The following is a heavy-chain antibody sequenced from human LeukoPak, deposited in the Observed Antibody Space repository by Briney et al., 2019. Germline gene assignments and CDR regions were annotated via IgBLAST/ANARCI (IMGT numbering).Heavy chain of an antibody. Sequence: GGSLRLPCAVSGINFRGYWMAWVRQAPGKGLEWVANMKQDGSEKYYADSVKGRFTISRDNAKNSLYLEMNSLRVEDTAVYYCARDLGHTGYDLYDYWGQGTLVTVSS. D-gene: IGHD5-12*01. J-gene: IGHJ4*02. CDR3: ARDLGHTGYDLYDY. CDR1: GINFRGYW. V-gene: IGHV3-7*01. CDR2: MKQDGSEK.